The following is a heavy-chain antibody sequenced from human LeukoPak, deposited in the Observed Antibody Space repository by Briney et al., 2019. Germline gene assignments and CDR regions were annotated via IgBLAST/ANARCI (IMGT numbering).Heavy chain of an antibody. CDR3: ARDGVLRYFVWTPYYFDY. V-gene: IGHV4-34*01. CDR2: INHSGST. CDR1: GGSFSDYY. D-gene: IGHD3-9*01. J-gene: IGHJ4*02. Sequence: PSETLSLTCAVYGGSFSDYYWSWIRQPPGKGLEWIGEINHSGSTNYNPSLKSRVTISVDTSKNQFSLKLSSVTVADTAVYCCARDGVLRYFVWTPYYFDYWGQGTLVTVSS.